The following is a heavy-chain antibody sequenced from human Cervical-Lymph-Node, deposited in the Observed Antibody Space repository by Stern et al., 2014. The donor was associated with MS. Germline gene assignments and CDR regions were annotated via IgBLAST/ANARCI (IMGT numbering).Heavy chain of an antibody. CDR1: GCSISSYY. CDR3: ARVGGQWLSLIDP. D-gene: IGHD6-19*01. V-gene: IGHV4-59*01. Sequence: QLQLQESGPGLVKPSETLSLTCTVSGCSISSYYWSWIRQPPGKGLAWIGYIYYSGITNYTPSLKSRVTISVDTSKTQFSLKLSSVTAADTAVYYCARVGGQWLSLIDPWGQGTLVTVSS. CDR2: IYYSGIT. J-gene: IGHJ5*02.